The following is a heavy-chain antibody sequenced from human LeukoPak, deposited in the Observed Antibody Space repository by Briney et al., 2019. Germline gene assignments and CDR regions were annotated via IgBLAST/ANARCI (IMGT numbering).Heavy chain of an antibody. Sequence: QPGGSLKLSCAASWLNVSSNYMSLVRQAPGERLEGVSVIYTGGSTYYADSVKGRFTISRDNSKNTLYLQMNSLRAEDTAVYYCARGGGDWGFDYWGQGTLVTVPS. J-gene: IGHJ4*02. D-gene: IGHD2-21*02. CDR2: IYTGGST. CDR3: ARGGGDWGFDY. CDR1: WLNVSSNY. V-gene: IGHV3-53*01.